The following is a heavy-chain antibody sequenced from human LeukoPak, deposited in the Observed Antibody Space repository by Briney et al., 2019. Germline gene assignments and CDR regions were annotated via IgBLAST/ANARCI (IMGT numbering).Heavy chain of an antibody. Sequence: PSETLSLTCAVCGGSFSGYYWSWVRQPPGKGLEWVGEINHSGSTNSNPSLKSRVTISVDTSKNQFSLKLSSVTAADTAVYYCASIVGARVDYWGQGTLVTVSS. CDR1: GGSFSGYY. CDR2: INHSGST. CDR3: ASIVGARVDY. V-gene: IGHV4-34*01. J-gene: IGHJ4*02. D-gene: IGHD1-26*01.